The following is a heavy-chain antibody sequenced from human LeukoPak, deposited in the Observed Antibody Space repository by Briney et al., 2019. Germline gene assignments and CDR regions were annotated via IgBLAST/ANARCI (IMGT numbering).Heavy chain of an antibody. Sequence: GRSLRLSCAASGFTFSSYGMHWVRQAPGKGLEWVAVISYDGSNKYYADSVKGRFTISRDNSKNTLYLQMNSLRAEDTAVYYCAKEAAAAGTFDYWGQGTLVTVSS. D-gene: IGHD6-13*01. CDR2: ISYDGSNK. V-gene: IGHV3-30*18. CDR3: AKEAAAAGTFDY. CDR1: GFTFSSYG. J-gene: IGHJ4*02.